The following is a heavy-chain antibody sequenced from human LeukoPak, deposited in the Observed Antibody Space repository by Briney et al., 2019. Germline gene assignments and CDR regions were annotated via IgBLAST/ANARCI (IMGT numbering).Heavy chain of an antibody. J-gene: IGHJ6*02. V-gene: IGHV3-15*01. Sequence: GGSLRLSCAASGFTFSNAWMSWVRQAPGKGLEWVGRIKSKTDGGTTDYAAPVKGRFTISRDDSKNTLYLQMNSLKTEDTAVYYCTTDVWFGRYYYGMDVWGQGTTVTVSS. CDR1: GFTFSNAW. CDR3: TTDVWFGRYYYGMDV. D-gene: IGHD3-10*01. CDR2: IKSKTDGGTT.